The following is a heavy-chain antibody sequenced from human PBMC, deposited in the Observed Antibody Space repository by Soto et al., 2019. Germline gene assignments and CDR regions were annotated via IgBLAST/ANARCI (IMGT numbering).Heavy chain of an antibody. CDR2: ISGRGGII. CDR3: AKDGSVCSVGSCLSFIDF. J-gene: IGHJ4*02. D-gene: IGHD2-15*01. V-gene: IGHV3-23*01. Sequence: GGSLRLSCAASGFTFGTYAMSWVRQAPGKGLEWVSAISGRGGIIYYADSVKGRFTISRDNSKNTLYLQMNSLRAEDTAVYYCAKDGSVCSVGSCLSFIDFWGKGTVVTVSS. CDR1: GFTFGTYA.